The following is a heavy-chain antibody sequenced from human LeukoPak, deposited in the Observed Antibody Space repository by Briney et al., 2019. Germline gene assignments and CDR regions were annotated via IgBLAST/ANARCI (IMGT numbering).Heavy chain of an antibody. V-gene: IGHV1-69*04. CDR1: GGTFSSYA. J-gene: IGHJ4*02. D-gene: IGHD2-2*01. CDR3: ARLGLDIVVVPAANPFDY. CDR2: IIPILGIA. Sequence: GASVNVSCKSSGGTFSSYAISWVRQAPGQGLEWMGRIIPILGIANYAQKFQGRVTITADKSTSTAYMELSSLRSEDTAVYYCARLGLDIVVVPAANPFDYWGQGTLVTVSS.